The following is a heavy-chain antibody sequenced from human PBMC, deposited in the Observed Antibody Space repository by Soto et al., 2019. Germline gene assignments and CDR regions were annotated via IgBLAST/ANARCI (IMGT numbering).Heavy chain of an antibody. Sequence: ASVKVSCKTSGYSFTDYKLHWVRQAPGQGLEWKGWVDPNGGGSNSAQKFQGSVTMNWDTSITTAYLDLTRLTTNDTATYFCATWVDYGDFEGFDFWGQGTLVTVSS. D-gene: IGHD4-17*01. J-gene: IGHJ4*02. CDR3: ATWVDYGDFEGFDF. CDR1: GYSFTDYK. CDR2: VDPNGGGS. V-gene: IGHV1-2*04.